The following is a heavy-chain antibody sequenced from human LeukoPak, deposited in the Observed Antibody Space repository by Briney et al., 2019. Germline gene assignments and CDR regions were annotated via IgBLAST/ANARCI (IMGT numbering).Heavy chain of an antibody. CDR3: ARHKEVGDYYYFDY. Sequence: GASVKVSCKASGYTFTSYYMHWVRQAPGQGLEWMGTINPSGGSTSYTQKFQGRVTMTRDTSTTTVYMELSSLRSQDTAVYYCARHKEVGDYYYFDYWGQGTLVTVSS. CDR1: GYTFTSYY. V-gene: IGHV1-46*01. J-gene: IGHJ4*02. D-gene: IGHD2/OR15-2a*01. CDR2: INPSGGST.